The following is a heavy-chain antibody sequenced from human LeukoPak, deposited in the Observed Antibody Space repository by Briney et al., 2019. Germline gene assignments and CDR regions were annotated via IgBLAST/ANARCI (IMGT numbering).Heavy chain of an antibody. J-gene: IGHJ4*02. CDR1: GFTFSSYA. CDR2: ISGSGGST. V-gene: IGHV3-23*01. D-gene: IGHD5-12*01. CDR3: AKARGSGLVATNY. Sequence: GGSLRLSCAASGFTFSSYATSWVRQAPGEGLEWVSAISGSGGSTYYADSVKGRFTISRDNSKNTLYLQMNSLRAEDTAVYYCAKARGSGLVATNYWGQGTLVTVSS.